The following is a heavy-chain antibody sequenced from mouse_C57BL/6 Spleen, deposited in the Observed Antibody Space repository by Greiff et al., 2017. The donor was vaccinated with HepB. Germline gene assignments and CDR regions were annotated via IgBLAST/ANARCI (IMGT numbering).Heavy chain of an antibody. D-gene: IGHD1-1*01. V-gene: IGHV1-80*01. CDR3: ARNPRYYGSSHWYFDV. CDR1: GYAFSSYW. J-gene: IGHJ1*03. Sequence: QVQLQQSGAELVKPGASVKISCKASGYAFSSYWMNWVKQRPGKGLEWIGQIYPGDGDTNYNGKFKGKATLTADKSSSTAYMQLSSLTSEDSAVYFCARNPRYYGSSHWYFDVWGTGTTVTVSS. CDR2: IYPGDGDT.